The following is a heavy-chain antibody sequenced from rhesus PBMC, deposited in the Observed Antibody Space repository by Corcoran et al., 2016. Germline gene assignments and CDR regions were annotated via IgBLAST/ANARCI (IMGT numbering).Heavy chain of an antibody. CDR3: AREVGYGLDS. Sequence: QVQLQESGPGLVKPSETLSLTCAVSGGSISDAYYWSWIRQPPGKGLEWIGYIYGSSGSTNYNPSLQNRVHISTDTSKNQFSLKLSSVTAADTAVYYCAREVGYGLDSWGQGVVVTVSS. V-gene: IGHV4-106*01. D-gene: IGHD1-44*01. CDR2: IYGSSGST. CDR1: GGSISDAYY. J-gene: IGHJ6*01.